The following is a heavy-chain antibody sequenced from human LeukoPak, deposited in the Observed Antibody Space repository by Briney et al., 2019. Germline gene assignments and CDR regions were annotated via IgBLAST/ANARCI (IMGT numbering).Heavy chain of an antibody. D-gene: IGHD4-23*01. CDR2: IYYSGST. CDR1: AGSISNYY. J-gene: IGHJ4*02. CDR3: AGEESGGPFDL. Sequence: SETLSLTCTLSAGSISNYYWSCIRQPPGEGLEWVGYIYYSGSTNYNPSPKSRVTISVETTKKQFFLKLSSVTAADAAVYYCAGEESGGPFDLWGQGTLVSVSS. V-gene: IGHV4-59*01.